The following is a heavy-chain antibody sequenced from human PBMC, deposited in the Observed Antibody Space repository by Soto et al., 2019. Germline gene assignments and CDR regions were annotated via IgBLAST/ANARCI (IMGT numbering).Heavy chain of an antibody. J-gene: IGHJ4*02. CDR3: ARGGGYDPFDY. CDR2: ISHLENT. D-gene: IGHD5-12*01. V-gene: IGHV4-59*04. CDR1: GGSISSYY. Sequence: SETLSLTCTVSGGSISSYYWSWIRQPPGKGLEWIGYISHLENTFYNPSFQSRLTLSIDRSKNQFSLKLASMTAADTAVYYCARGGGYDPFDYWGQGTLVTVPQ.